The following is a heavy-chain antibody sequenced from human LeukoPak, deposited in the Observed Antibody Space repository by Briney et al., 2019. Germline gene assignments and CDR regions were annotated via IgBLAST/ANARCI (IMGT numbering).Heavy chain of an antibody. Sequence: GGSLRLSCAASGFTFSSYAMHWVRQAPGKGLEWVAVISYDGSNKYYADSVKGRFTISRDNSKNTLYLQMNSLRVEDTAMYYCARAGVSSSWSNYHMDVWGKGTTVTVSS. CDR2: ISYDGSNK. CDR1: GFTFSSYA. CDR3: ARAGVSSSWSNYHMDV. J-gene: IGHJ6*03. V-gene: IGHV3-30-3*01. D-gene: IGHD6-13*01.